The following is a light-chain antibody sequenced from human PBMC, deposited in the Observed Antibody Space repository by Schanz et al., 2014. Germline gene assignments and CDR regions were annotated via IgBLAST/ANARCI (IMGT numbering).Light chain of an antibody. CDR3: ATWDDSLYVV. CDR2: EVT. V-gene: IGLV2-8*01. J-gene: IGLJ3*02. Sequence: QSALTQPPSASGSPGQSVTISCTGTSSDVGGYNYVSWYQQHPGKAPKLMIFEVTKRPSGVPDRFSGSKSGTSASLAISGLQSEDEADYFCATWDDSLYVVFGGGTKLTVL. CDR1: SSDVGGYNY.